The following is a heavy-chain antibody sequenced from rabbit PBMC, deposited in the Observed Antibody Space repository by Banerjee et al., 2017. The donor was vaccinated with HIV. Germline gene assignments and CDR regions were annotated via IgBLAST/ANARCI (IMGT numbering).Heavy chain of an antibody. D-gene: IGHD8-1*01. J-gene: IGHJ4*01. CDR1: GIDFSSYG. V-gene: IGHV1S45*01. Sequence: QEQLVESGGGLVTLGGSLKLSCKASGIDFSSYGIGWVRQAPGKGLEWIGCIYANDPNTQYASWAKGRFTISKTSSTTVTLQMASLTAADTATYFCARDLGYADSSWNLWGPGTLVTVS. CDR3: ARDLGYADSSWNL. CDR2: IYANDPNT.